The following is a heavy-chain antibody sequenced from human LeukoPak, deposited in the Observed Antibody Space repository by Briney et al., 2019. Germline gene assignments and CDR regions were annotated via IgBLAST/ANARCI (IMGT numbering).Heavy chain of an antibody. J-gene: IGHJ2*01. CDR1: GGSISSYY. V-gene: IGHV4-59*12. CDR3: ARDRWYFDL. CDR2: IYYSGST. Sequence: PSETLSLTCTVSGGSISSYYWSWIRQPPGKGLEWIGYIYYSGSTYYNPSLKSRVTISVDTSKNQFSLKLSSVTAADTAVYYCARDRWYFDLWGRGTLVTVSS.